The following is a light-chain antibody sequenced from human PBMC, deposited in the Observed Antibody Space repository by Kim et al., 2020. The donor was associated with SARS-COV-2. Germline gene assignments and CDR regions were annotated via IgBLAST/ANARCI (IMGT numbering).Light chain of an antibody. J-gene: IGKJ1*01. CDR3: QQRSNWLS. V-gene: IGKV3-11*01. CDR1: QSVSSY. Sequence: EIVLTQSPATLSLSPGERATLSCRASQSVSSYLAWYQHKPGQAPRLLIYDTSNRATGIPARFSGSGSGTDFTLTISSLEPEDFAVYYCQQRSNWLSFGQGTKVDIK. CDR2: DTS.